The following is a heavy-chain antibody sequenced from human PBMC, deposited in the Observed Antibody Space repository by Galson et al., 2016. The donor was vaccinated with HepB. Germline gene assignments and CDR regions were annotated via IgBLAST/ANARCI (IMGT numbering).Heavy chain of an antibody. D-gene: IGHD3-10*01. Sequence: SLRLSCAASEFILSNYWMNWVRQAPGKGLEWVANINQDGSERNYVDSVEGRFIISRDNAKKFLYLQMNSLRAEDTAVYHCVTGGRFGAHYGYDYWGQGIQVTVS. CDR1: EFILSNYW. CDR2: INQDGSER. J-gene: IGHJ4*02. CDR3: VTGGRFGAHYGYDY. V-gene: IGHV3-7*03.